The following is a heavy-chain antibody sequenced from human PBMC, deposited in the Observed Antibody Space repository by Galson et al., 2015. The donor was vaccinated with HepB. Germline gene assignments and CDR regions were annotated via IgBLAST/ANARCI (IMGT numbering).Heavy chain of an antibody. CDR2: ISSGGGGT. J-gene: IGHJ4*02. V-gene: IGHV3-23*01. CDR3: AKRRQWELPLDY. D-gene: IGHD1-26*01. Sequence: SLRLSCAASGFTFSCYAMSWVRQAPGQGLEWVASISSGGGGTYYADSVKGRFTITRDNSKNTLYLQLNSMRADDTAVYSCAKRRQWELPLDYWGQGNLVTVSS. CDR1: GFTFSCYA.